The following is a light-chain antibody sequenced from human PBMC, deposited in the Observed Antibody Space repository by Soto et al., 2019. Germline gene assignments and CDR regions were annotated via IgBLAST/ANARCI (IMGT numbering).Light chain of an antibody. CDR1: SGSIASNY. CDR3: QSYDSSNGVV. CDR2: EDN. Sequence: NFMLTQPHSVSESPGKTVTISCTRSSGSIASNYVQWYQQRPGSAPTTVIYEDNQRPSGVPDRFSGSIDSSSNSASLTISGLETEDEADYYCQSYDSSNGVVLGGGTKVTVL. V-gene: IGLV6-57*03. J-gene: IGLJ2*01.